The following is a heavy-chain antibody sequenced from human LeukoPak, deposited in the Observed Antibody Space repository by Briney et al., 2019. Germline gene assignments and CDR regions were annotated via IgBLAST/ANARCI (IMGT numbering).Heavy chain of an antibody. CDR3: ARVAYCSSTSCRGFDP. CDR1: GYTFTSYG. Sequence: SVKVSCKASGYTFTSYGISWVRQAPGQGLEWMGWISAYNGNTNYAQKLQGRVTMTTDTSTSTAYMELRSLRSDDTAVYYCARVAYCSSTSCRGFDPWGQGTLVTVSS. V-gene: IGHV1-18*01. J-gene: IGHJ5*02. D-gene: IGHD2-2*01. CDR2: ISAYNGNT.